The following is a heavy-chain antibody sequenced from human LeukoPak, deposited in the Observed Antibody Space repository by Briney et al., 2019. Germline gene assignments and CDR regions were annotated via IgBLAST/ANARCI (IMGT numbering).Heavy chain of an antibody. Sequence: ASVKVSCKASGYTFTSYYMHWVRQAPGQGLEWRGIISPSGGSTSYAQKFHGRVTMSRDTSTSTVYMELSSLRSEDTAVYYCARTLIGDPPGYWGQGTLVTVSS. J-gene: IGHJ4*02. D-gene: IGHD3-9*01. V-gene: IGHV1-46*01. CDR1: GYTFTSYY. CDR3: ARTLIGDPPGY. CDR2: ISPSGGST.